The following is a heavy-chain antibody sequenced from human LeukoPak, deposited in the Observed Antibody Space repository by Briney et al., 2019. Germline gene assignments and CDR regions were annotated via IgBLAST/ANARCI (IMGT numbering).Heavy chain of an antibody. J-gene: IGHJ3*01. CDR2: INPNSGVI. V-gene: IGHV1-2*02. CDR1: GYIFADYY. CDR3: ARDGALDL. Sequence: ASVKVSCKASGYIFADYYMHWVRQAPGQGLEWMGWINPNSGVINYAQKFRGRVTMTRDSSVNTVYMELSSVRSDDTAVYYCARDGALDLWGQGTMVIVAS.